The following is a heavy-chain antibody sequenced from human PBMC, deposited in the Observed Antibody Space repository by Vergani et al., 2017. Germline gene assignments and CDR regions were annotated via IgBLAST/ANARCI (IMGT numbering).Heavy chain of an antibody. D-gene: IGHD3-3*01. CDR3: ARSDFWSXYTPKYYYYYYMDV. V-gene: IGHV3-21*01. Sequence: EVQLVESGGGLVKPGGSLRLSCAASGFTFSSYSMNWVRQAPGKGLEWVSSISSSSSYIYYAYSVKGRFTISRDNAKNSLYLQMNSLRAEDTAVYYCARSDFWSXYTPKYYYYYYMDVWGKGTTVTVSS. CDR1: GFTFSSYS. J-gene: IGHJ6*03. CDR2: ISSSSSYI.